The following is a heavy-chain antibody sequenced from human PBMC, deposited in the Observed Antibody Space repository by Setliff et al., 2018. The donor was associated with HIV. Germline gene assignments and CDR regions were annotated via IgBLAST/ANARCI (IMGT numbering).Heavy chain of an antibody. D-gene: IGHD3-3*02. CDR2: INPGGGDR. CDR1: GYTFTNYH. V-gene: IGHV1-46*01. CDR3: ARNKGSGILYVSSIVSDAFDI. Sequence: ASVKVSCKSSGYTFTNYHINWVRQAPGQGLEWMGSINPGGGDRGYARKFKDRVTMTRDTSTSTVYMELRSLRSEDTAVYYCARNKGSGILYVSSIVSDAFDIWGQRTMVTVSS. J-gene: IGHJ3*02.